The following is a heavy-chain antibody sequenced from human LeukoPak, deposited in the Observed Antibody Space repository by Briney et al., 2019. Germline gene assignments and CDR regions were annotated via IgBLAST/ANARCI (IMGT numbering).Heavy chain of an antibody. CDR2: ISGSGGST. CDR3: AKEILRYSSSWYYFDY. V-gene: IGHV3-23*01. Sequence: GGSLRLSCAASGFTFSSYAMSWVRQAPGKGLEWVSAISGSGGSTYYADSVKGRFTISRDNSKNTLYLRMNSLRAEDTAVYYCAKEILRYSSSWYYFDYWGQGTLVTVSS. J-gene: IGHJ4*02. D-gene: IGHD6-13*01. CDR1: GFTFSSYA.